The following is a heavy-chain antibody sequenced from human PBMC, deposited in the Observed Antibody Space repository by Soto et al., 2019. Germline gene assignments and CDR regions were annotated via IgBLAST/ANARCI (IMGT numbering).Heavy chain of an antibody. CDR1: GGSISIGGYY. CDR2: IYYSGVT. Sequence: QVQLLESGPGLVKPSQTLSLTCTVSGGSISIGGYYWSWIRQHPGKGLEWIGYIYYSGVTYYSPSLKSRVTITIDTSKNQFSLKLSSVTAADTAVYYCAGGVLYWGQGTLVTVSS. V-gene: IGHV4-31*03. CDR3: AGGVLY. J-gene: IGHJ4*02.